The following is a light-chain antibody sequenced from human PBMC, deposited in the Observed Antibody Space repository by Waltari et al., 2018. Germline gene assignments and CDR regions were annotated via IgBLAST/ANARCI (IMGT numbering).Light chain of an antibody. Sequence: EIVLTQSPGTLSLSPGERATLSCRASQSISSYLAWYQQKPGQAPRLLIYAASSRATGIPDRFSGSGSGTDLSLTISRLEPEDFAVYYCQNHERLPAMFGQGTKVEIK. CDR1: QSISSY. J-gene: IGKJ1*01. V-gene: IGKV3-20*01. CDR2: AAS. CDR3: QNHERLPAM.